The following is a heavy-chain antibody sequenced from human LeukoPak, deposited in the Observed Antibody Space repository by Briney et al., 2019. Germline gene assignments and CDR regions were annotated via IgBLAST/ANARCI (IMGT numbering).Heavy chain of an antibody. CDR1: GFTFSSYG. D-gene: IGHD3-9*01. CDR3: ASTLRYFDWLFPDAFDI. V-gene: IGHV3-23*01. J-gene: IGHJ3*02. Sequence: GGTLRLSCAASGFTFSSYGMSWVRQAPGKGLEWVSAISGSGGSTYYADSVKGRFTISRDNSKNTLYLQMNSLRAEDTAVYYCASTLRYFDWLFPDAFDIWGQGTMVTVSS. CDR2: ISGSGGST.